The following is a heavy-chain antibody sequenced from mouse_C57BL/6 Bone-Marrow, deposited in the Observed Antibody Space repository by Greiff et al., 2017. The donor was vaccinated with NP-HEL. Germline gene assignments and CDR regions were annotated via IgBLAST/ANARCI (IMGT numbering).Heavy chain of an antibody. J-gene: IGHJ2*01. CDR1: GFTFSDYG. CDR3: ARWRTHFDY. Sequence: EVNLVESGGGLVKPGGSLKLSCAASGFTFSDYGMHWVRQAPEKGLEWVAYISSGSSTIYYADTVKGRFTISRDNAKNTLFLQMTSLRSEDTAMYYCARWRTHFDYWGQGTTLTVSS. V-gene: IGHV5-17*01. CDR2: ISSGSSTI.